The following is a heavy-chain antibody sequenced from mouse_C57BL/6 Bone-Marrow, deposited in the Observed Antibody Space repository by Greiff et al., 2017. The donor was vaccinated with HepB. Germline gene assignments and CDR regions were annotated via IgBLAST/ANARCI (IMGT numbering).Heavy chain of an antibody. CDR2: IVPSDSYT. CDR1: GYTFTSYW. CDR3: ARSLRHWYFDV. Sequence: QVQLQQSGAELVMPGASVKLSCKASGYTFTSYWMHWVKQRPGQGLEWIGEIVPSDSYTNYNQKFKGKSTLTVDKSSSTAYMKLSSLTSEDSAVYYCARSLRHWYFDVWGTGTTVTVSA. J-gene: IGHJ1*03. D-gene: IGHD1-2*01. V-gene: IGHV1-69*01.